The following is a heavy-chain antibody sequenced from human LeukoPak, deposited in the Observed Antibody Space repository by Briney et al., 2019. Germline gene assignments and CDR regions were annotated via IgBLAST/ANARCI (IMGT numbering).Heavy chain of an antibody. V-gene: IGHV1-8*01. CDR1: GYTFTSYD. Sequence: VASVKVSCKASGYTFTSYDINWVRQATGQGLEWMGWMNPNSGNTGYAQKFQGRVTMTRNTSISTAYMELSSLRSEDTAVYYCARGTTDSSGYYVDYWGQGTLVTVSS. CDR3: ARGTTDSSGYYVDY. CDR2: MNPNSGNT. D-gene: IGHD3-22*01. J-gene: IGHJ4*02.